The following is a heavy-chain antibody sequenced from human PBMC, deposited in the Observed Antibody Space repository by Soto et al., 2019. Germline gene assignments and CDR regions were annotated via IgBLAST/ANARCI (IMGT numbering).Heavy chain of an antibody. Sequence: SVEVSCKASGGTFSSYAISWVRQAPGQGLEWMGGIIPIFGTANYAQKFQGRVTITADESTSTAYMELSSLRSEDTAVYYCASSPGTAMVGYYYYGMDVWGQGTTVTVSS. J-gene: IGHJ6*02. CDR1: GGTFSSYA. V-gene: IGHV1-69*13. CDR2: IIPIFGTA. CDR3: ASSPGTAMVGYYYYGMDV. D-gene: IGHD5-18*01.